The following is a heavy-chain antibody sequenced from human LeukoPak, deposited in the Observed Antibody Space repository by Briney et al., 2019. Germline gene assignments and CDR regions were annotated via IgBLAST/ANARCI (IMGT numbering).Heavy chain of an antibody. V-gene: IGHV4-31*03. D-gene: IGHD4-17*01. CDR1: GGSISSGGYY. Sequence: SQTLSLTCTVSGGSISSGGYYRSWIRQHPGKGLEWIGYIYCSGSTYYNPSLKSRVTISVDTSKNQFSLKLSSVTAADTAVYYCARDRNAVTTFEAPTDAFDIWGQGTMVTVSS. CDR2: IYCSGST. CDR3: ARDRNAVTTFEAPTDAFDI. J-gene: IGHJ3*02.